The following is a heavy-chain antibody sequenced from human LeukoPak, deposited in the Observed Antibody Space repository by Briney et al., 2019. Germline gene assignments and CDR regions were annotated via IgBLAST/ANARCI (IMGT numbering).Heavy chain of an antibody. D-gene: IGHD3-10*01. J-gene: IGHJ4*02. CDR1: GYTFTGYY. V-gene: IGHV1-2*02. Sequence: GASVKVSCKASGYTFTGYYMHWVRQAPGQGLEWMGWINPNSGGTNYAQKFQGRVTMTRDTSISTAYMELSRLRSDDTAVYYCARDPPSMVRGVSTRELDYWGQGTLVTVSS. CDR3: ARDPPSMVRGVSTRELDY. CDR2: INPNSGGT.